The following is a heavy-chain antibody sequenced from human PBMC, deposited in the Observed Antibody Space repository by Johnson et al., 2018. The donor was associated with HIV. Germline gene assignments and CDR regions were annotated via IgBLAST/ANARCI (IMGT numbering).Heavy chain of an antibody. Sequence: QMQLVESGGGLVQPGGSLRLSCAASGFTFSSYGMHWVRQAPGKGLEWVAVISYDGSNKYYADSVKGRFTISRDNSKNTLYLQMNILTAEDTAVYYCARAPEVRGIDAFDIWGQGTMVTVS. D-gene: IGHD3-10*01. J-gene: IGHJ3*02. CDR1: GFTFSSYG. CDR3: ARAPEVRGIDAFDI. CDR2: ISYDGSNK. V-gene: IGHV3-30*19.